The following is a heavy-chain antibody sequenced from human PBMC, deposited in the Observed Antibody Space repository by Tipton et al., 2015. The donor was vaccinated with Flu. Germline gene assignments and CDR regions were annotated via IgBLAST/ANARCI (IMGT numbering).Heavy chain of an antibody. Sequence: TLSLTCTVSGDSISRFYWSWIRQPPGKGLEWIGRIYTSGNTNYSPSLKSRVTMSVDTSKNQFSLKLSSMTAADTAVYYCARGQGNSGWRYFDYWGQGTLVTVSS. CDR2: IYTSGNT. V-gene: IGHV4-4*07. CDR3: ARGQGNSGWRYFDY. CDR1: GDSISRFY. D-gene: IGHD6-19*01. J-gene: IGHJ4*02.